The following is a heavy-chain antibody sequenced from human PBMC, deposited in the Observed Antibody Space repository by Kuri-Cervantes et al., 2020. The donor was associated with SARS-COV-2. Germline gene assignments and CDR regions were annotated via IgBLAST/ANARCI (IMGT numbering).Heavy chain of an antibody. V-gene: IGHV3-23*01. D-gene: IGHD6-19*01. CDR2: ISGSGGST. CDR3: AKVGYSSGWYPPFDY. J-gene: IGHJ4*02. Sequence: GGSLRLSCAASGFTFSSYAMSWVRQAPGKGLEWVSAISGSGGSTYYADSVKGRFTISRDNSKNTLYLQMNSLRAEDTAVYYCAKVGYSSGWYPPFDYWGQGTLVTVSS. CDR1: GFTFSSYA.